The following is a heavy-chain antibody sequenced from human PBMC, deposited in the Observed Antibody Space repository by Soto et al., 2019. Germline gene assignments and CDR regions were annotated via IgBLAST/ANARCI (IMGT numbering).Heavy chain of an antibody. D-gene: IGHD2-15*01. Sequence: APVKVSCKASGYTFTSYDINWWRQSTGQGLEWMGWMNPNSGNTGYAQKFQGRVTMTRNTSISTAYMELSSLRSEDTAVYYCARTLGYCSGGSCYSVDYYYYGMDVWGQGTTVTVSS. CDR1: GYTFTSYD. V-gene: IGHV1-8*01. CDR3: ARTLGYCSGGSCYSVDYYYYGMDV. J-gene: IGHJ6*02. CDR2: MNPNSGNT.